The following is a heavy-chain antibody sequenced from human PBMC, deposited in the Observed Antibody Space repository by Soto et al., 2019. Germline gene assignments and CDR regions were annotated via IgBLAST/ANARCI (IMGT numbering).Heavy chain of an antibody. CDR3: VRELSRGWFDP. V-gene: IGHV4-59*01. D-gene: IGHD2-15*01. CDR1: NDSISSYY. CDR2: IFYSGTT. Sequence: SETLSLTCTVSNDSISSYYWSWIRQPPGKGLEWIGYIFYSGTTNYNPSLKSRVTISVDRSKSQFSLKLTSVTAADTAVYYCVRELSRGWFDPWGQGTLVTVSS. J-gene: IGHJ5*02.